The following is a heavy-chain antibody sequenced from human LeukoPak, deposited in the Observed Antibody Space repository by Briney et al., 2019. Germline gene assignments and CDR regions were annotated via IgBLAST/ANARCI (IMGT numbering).Heavy chain of an antibody. Sequence: SETLSLTCTVSGGSINNYYWTWIRQPPGKGLECIGYVYYTGRTYYNPSLKSRVTISVDTSKNQFSLKLNSVPAADTAVYYCARGSSTVTTRHFDCGGQGTLVTVSS. V-gene: IGHV4-59*01. J-gene: IGHJ4*02. CDR3: ARGSSTVTTRHFDC. D-gene: IGHD4-17*01. CDR1: GGSINNYY. CDR2: VYYTGRT.